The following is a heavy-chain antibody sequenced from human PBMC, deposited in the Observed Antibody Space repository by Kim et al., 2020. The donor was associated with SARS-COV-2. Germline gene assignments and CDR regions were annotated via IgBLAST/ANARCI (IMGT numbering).Heavy chain of an antibody. Sequence: GGSLRLSCAASGFTFSSYAMHWVRQAPGKGLEWVAVISYDGSNKYYADSVKGRFTISRDNSKNTLYLQMNSLRAEDTAVYYCARGGIVVVVAATNAFDIWGQGTMVTVSS. J-gene: IGHJ3*02. CDR1: GFTFSSYA. V-gene: IGHV3-30-3*01. CDR2: ISYDGSNK. CDR3: ARGGIVVVVAATNAFDI. D-gene: IGHD2-15*01.